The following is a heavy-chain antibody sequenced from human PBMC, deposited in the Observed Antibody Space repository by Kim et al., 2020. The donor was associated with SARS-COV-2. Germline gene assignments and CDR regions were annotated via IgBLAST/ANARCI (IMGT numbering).Heavy chain of an antibody. J-gene: IGHJ3*02. D-gene: IGHD3-16*01. CDR2: IYYSGST. V-gene: IGHV4-39*01. CDR3: ARHQDDYVWGSYSGFNI. Sequence: SETLSLTCTVSGGSISSSSYYWGWIRQPPGKGLEWIGSIYYSGSTYYNPSLKSRVTISVDTSKNQFSLKLSSVTAADTAVYYCARHQDDYVWGSYSGFNIWGQGTMVTVSS. CDR1: GGSISSSSYY.